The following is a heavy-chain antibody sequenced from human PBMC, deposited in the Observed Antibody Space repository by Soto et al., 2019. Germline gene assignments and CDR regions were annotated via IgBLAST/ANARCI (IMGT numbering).Heavy chain of an antibody. Sequence: EVQLLESGGASVQPGGSVRLSCAVSGFTFSSYGMNWVRRAPGKGLEWVAHIRGSGNSINYAESVKGRFTISRDNSKGTLYLQMNSLAVEDTGLYYCSRFGPGAAYWGQGTLVTVSS. V-gene: IGHV3-23*01. CDR1: GFTFSSYG. CDR2: IRGSGNSI. D-gene: IGHD3-3*01. J-gene: IGHJ4*02. CDR3: SRFGPGAAY.